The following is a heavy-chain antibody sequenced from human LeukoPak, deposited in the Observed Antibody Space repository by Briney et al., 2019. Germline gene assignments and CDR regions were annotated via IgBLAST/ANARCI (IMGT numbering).Heavy chain of an antibody. J-gene: IGHJ4*02. CDR3: ARETGSMVQGVYRVLDY. Sequence: ASETLSLTCTVSGGSISSGGYYWSWIRQHPGKGLEWIGYIYYSGSTYYNPSLKSRVTISVDTSKNQFSLKLSSVTAADTAVYYCARETGSMVQGVYRVLDYWGQGTLVTVSS. D-gene: IGHD3-10*01. CDR1: GGSISSGGYY. CDR2: IYYSGST. V-gene: IGHV4-31*03.